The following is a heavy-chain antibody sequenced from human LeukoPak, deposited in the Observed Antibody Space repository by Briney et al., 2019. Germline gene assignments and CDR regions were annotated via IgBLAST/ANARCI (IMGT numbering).Heavy chain of an antibody. CDR3: ARMFASGYFDY. D-gene: IGHD3-10*02. CDR2: IYYSGST. V-gene: IGHV4-59*08. Sequence: SGTLSLTCTVSGGSISSYYWSWIRQPPGKGLEWIGYIYYSGSTNYNPSLKSRVTISVDTSKNQFSLKLSSVTAADTAVYYCARMFASGYFDYWGQGTLVTVSS. J-gene: IGHJ4*02. CDR1: GGSISSYY.